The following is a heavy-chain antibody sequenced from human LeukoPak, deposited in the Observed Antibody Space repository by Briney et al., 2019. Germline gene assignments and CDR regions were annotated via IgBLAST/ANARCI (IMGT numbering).Heavy chain of an antibody. J-gene: IGHJ4*02. D-gene: IGHD3-22*01. CDR3: AKDSEYYYDSSGYLAFDY. CDR1: GFTFSSYA. CDR2: ISGSGGST. V-gene: IGHV3-23*01. Sequence: GGSLRLSCAASGFTFSSYAMSWVRQAPGKGLEWVSAISGSGGSTYYADSVKGRFTISRDNSKNTLYLQMNSLRSEDTAVYYCAKDSEYYYDSSGYLAFDYWGQGTLVTVSS.